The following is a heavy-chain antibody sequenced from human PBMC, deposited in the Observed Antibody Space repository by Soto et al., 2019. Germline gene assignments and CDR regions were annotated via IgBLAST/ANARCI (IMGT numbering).Heavy chain of an antibody. CDR1: GGSISTYY. D-gene: IGHD4-17*01. CDR2: IYYSGST. J-gene: IGHJ4*02. CDR3: ARHGYYGDRFDY. V-gene: IGHV4-59*08. Sequence: QVQLQESGPGLVKPSETLSLNCTVSGGSISTYYWSWIRQPPGKGLEWIGHIYYSGSTKYNPSLKSRVTKSVDTSTNQFSLKLNSVTAADTAVYYCARHGYYGDRFDYWGQGTLVTVSS.